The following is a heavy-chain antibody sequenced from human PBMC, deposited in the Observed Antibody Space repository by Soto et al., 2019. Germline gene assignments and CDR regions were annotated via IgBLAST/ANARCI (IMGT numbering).Heavy chain of an antibody. CDR2: IYYSGST. D-gene: IGHD6-13*01. Sequence: QVQLQESGPGLVKPSETLSLTCTVPGGSISSYYWSWIRQPPGKGLEWIGYIYYSGSTNYNPSLKSRVTISVDTSKNQFSLKLSSVTAADTAVYYCARWASPIAAAGANFDYWGQGTLVTVSS. J-gene: IGHJ4*02. V-gene: IGHV4-59*01. CDR3: ARWASPIAAAGANFDY. CDR1: GGSISSYY.